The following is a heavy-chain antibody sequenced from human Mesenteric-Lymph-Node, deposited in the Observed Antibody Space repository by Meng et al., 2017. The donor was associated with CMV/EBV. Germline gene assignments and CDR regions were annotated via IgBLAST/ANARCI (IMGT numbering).Heavy chain of an antibody. CDR3: ARIGYGDYVVGALDY. CDR1: GGTFSSYA. Sequence: SVKVSCKASGGTFSSYAISWVRQAPGQGLEWMGGIIPIFGTANYAQKFQGRVTITTDESTSTAYMELSSLRSEDTAVYYCARIGYGDYVVGALDYWGQGTLVTVSS. V-gene: IGHV1-69*05. CDR2: IIPIFGTA. D-gene: IGHD4-17*01. J-gene: IGHJ4*02.